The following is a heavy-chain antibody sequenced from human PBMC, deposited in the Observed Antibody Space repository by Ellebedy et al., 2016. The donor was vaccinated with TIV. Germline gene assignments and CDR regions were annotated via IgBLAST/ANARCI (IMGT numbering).Heavy chain of an antibody. CDR2: IRQEGDEI. D-gene: IGHD4-17*01. Sequence: GGSLRLSCAVSGFNFRSYWMTWVRQAPGKGLEWVAKIRQEGDEIYYVESVKGRLTISRDNAKNSLFPQMNSLRVEDTAVYYCARRASYGDYAVQVNPWFDPWGQGTLVTVSS. J-gene: IGHJ5*02. CDR3: ARRASYGDYAVQVNPWFDP. CDR1: GFNFRSYW. V-gene: IGHV3-7*01.